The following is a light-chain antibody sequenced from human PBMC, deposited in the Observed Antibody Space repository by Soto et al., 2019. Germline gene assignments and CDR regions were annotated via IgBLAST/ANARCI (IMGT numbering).Light chain of an antibody. Sequence: MTHSPDTLSVSLGERATLSCRASQSLRSSLAWYQQKPGQAPRLLIYDASNRATGIPDRFSGSGSGTDFTLTISRLEPEDFAVYYCQQYGSSGTFGQGTKVDI. V-gene: IGKV3-20*01. J-gene: IGKJ1*01. CDR2: DAS. CDR1: QSLRSS. CDR3: QQYGSSGT.